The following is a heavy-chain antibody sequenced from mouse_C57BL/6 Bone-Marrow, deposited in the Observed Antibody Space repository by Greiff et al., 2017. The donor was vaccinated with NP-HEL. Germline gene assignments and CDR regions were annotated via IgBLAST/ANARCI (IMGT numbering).Heavy chain of an antibody. Sequence: EVQLQESGGGLVQPKGSLKLSCAASGFSFNTYAMNWVRQAPGKGLEWVARIRSKSNNYATYYADSVKDRFTISRDDSESMLYLQMNNLKTEDTAMYYCVRLSYYGSSLDYWGQGTTLTVSS. CDR3: VRLSYYGSSLDY. CDR1: GFSFNTYA. D-gene: IGHD1-1*01. CDR2: IRSKSNNYAT. J-gene: IGHJ2*01. V-gene: IGHV10-1*01.